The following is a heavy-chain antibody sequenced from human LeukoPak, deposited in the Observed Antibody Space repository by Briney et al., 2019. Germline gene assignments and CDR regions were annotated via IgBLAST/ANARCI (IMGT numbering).Heavy chain of an antibody. J-gene: IGHJ4*02. D-gene: IGHD1-26*01. Sequence: PGGSLRLSCAASGFSFSYYGVHWVRQAPGKGLEWVALISYGGSDKYFADSVKGRFSISRDNSQKTLFLQMNSLISEDTAIYYCAKDMRPYSGDRSFLFDQWGQGTLVIVSS. CDR2: ISYGGSDK. CDR3: AKDMRPYSGDRSFLFDQ. CDR1: GFSFSYYG. V-gene: IGHV3-30*18.